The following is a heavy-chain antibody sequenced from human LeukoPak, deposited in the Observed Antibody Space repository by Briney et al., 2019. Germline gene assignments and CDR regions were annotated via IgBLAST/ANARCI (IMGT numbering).Heavy chain of an antibody. J-gene: IGHJ6*02. CDR2: INHSGST. CDR3: ARGRFVVVPAAHYYYYYGMDV. CDR1: GGSFSGYY. V-gene: IGHV4-34*01. Sequence: SETLSLTCAVYGGSFSGYYWSWIRQPPGKGLEWIGEINHSGSTNYNPSLKSRVTISVDTSKNQFSLKLSSVTAADTAVYYSARGRFVVVPAAHYYYYYGMDVWGQGTTVTVFS. D-gene: IGHD2-2*01.